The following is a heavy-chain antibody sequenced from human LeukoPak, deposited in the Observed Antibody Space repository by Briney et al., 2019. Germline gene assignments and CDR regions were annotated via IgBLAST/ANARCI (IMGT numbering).Heavy chain of an antibody. CDR2: ISSSSSTI. CDR3: ARGPIRGEGGSLYYYYYGMDV. J-gene: IGHJ6*02. V-gene: IGHV3-48*02. Sequence: PGGSLRLSCAASGFTFSSYAMSWVRQAPGKGLEWVSYISSSSSTIYYADSVKGRFTISRDNAKNSLYLQMNSLRDEDTAVYYCARGPIRGEGGSLYYYYYGMDVWGQGTTVTVSS. CDR1: GFTFSSYA. D-gene: IGHD3-10*01.